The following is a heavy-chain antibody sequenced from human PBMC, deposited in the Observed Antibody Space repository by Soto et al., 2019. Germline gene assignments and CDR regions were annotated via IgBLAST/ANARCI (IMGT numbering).Heavy chain of an antibody. J-gene: IGHJ4*02. V-gene: IGHV4-30-4*01. Sequence: TSETLSLTCTVSGGSISSGDYYWSWIRQPPGKGLEWIGYIYYSGSTYYNPSLKSRVTISVDTSKNQFSLKLSSVTAADTAVYYCARGVNGDYVVHFDYWGQGTLVTVSS. CDR1: GGSISSGDYY. D-gene: IGHD4-17*01. CDR3: ARGVNGDYVVHFDY. CDR2: IYYSGST.